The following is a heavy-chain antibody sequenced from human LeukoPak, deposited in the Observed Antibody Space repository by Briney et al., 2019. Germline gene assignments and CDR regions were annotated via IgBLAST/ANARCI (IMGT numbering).Heavy chain of an antibody. J-gene: IGHJ4*02. CDR1: GGSISSYY. CDR2: IYYSGSS. V-gene: IGHV4-59*01. Sequence: SETLSLTCTVSGGSISSYYWSWIRQPPGKGLEWIGYIYYSGSSNYNPSLKSRVTISVDRSKNQYSLKLSSVTAADTAVYYCARGVEDSSGYYSYSDCWGQGTQVTVSS. D-gene: IGHD3-22*01. CDR3: ARGVEDSSGYYSYSDC.